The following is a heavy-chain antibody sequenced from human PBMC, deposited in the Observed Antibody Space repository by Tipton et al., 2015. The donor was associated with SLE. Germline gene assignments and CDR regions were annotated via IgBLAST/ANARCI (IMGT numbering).Heavy chain of an antibody. Sequence: LRLSCTVSGGSISSYYWSWIRQPPGKGLEWIGYIYYSGSTNYNPSLKSRVTISVDTSKNQFSLKLSSVTAADTAVYYCARHARYSDGYFDYWGQGTLVTYST. V-gene: IGHV4-59*08. CDR1: GGSISSYY. CDR3: ARHARYSDGYFDY. J-gene: IGHJ4*02. CDR2: IYYSGST. D-gene: IGHD5-18*01.